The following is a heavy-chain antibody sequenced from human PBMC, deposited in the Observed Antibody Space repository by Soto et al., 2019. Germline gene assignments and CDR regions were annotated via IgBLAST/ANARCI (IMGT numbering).Heavy chain of an antibody. J-gene: IGHJ4*02. CDR2: IGTSGSYI. V-gene: IGHV3-21*04. CDR1: GFIFSRYS. D-gene: IGHD3-10*01. CDR3: IHYGSGSYSTDY. Sequence: GGSLRLSCAVSGFIFSRYSMNWVRQAPGKGLEWVSSIGTSGSYIYDTDSVKGRFTISRDDSRDSAYLQMNSLKTEDTAVYYCIHYGSGSYSTDYWGPGTLVTVSS.